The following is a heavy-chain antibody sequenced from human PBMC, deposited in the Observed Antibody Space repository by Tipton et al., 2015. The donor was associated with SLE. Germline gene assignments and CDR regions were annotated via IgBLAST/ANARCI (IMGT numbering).Heavy chain of an antibody. D-gene: IGHD6-13*01. V-gene: IGHV4-61*01. CDR1: GVSISSDSYY. Sequence: TLSLTCTVSGVSISSDSYYWSWIRQPPGKGLEWIGYIYYSGSTNYNPSLKSRVTISVDTSKNQFSLKLSSVTAADTAVYYCARGSQGYYYYYYYMDVWGKGTTVTVSS. J-gene: IGHJ6*03. CDR2: IYYSGST. CDR3: ARGSQGYYYYYYYMDV.